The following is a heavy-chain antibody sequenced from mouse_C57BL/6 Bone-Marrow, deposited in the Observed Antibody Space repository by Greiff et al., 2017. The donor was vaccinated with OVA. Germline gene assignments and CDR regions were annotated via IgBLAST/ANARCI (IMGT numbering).Heavy chain of an antibody. CDR1: GYTFTSYW. J-gene: IGHJ2*01. D-gene: IGHD3-3*01. V-gene: IGHV1-61*01. CDR2: IYPSDSET. Sequence: QVQLQQPGAELVRPGSSVKLSCKASGYTFTSYWMDWVKQRPGQGLEWIGNIYPSDSETHYNQKFKDKATLTVDKSSSTAYMQLSSLTSEDSAVDYCAREKAKDNCYYLDYWGQGTTLTVSS. CDR3: AREKAKDNCYYLDY.